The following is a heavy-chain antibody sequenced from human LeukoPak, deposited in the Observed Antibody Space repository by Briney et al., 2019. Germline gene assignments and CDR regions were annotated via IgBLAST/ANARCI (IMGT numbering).Heavy chain of an antibody. CDR3: ARLYYYDSSGYYWFDP. CDR1: GGSISSSSYY. CDR2: IYHSGST. V-gene: IGHV4-39*07. J-gene: IGHJ5*02. D-gene: IGHD3-22*01. Sequence: PSETLSLTCTVSGGSISSSSYYWGWIRQPPGKGLEWIGSIYHSGSTYYNPSLKSRVTISVDTSKNQFSLKLSSVTAADTAVYYCARLYYYDSSGYYWFDPWGQGTLVTVSS.